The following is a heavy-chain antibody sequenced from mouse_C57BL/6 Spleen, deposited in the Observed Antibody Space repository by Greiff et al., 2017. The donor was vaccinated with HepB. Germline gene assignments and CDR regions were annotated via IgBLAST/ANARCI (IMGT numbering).Heavy chain of an antibody. Sequence: VQLQQSGPELVKPGASVKISCKASGYSFTGYYMNWVKQSPEKSLEWIGEINPSTGGTTYNQKFKAKATLTVDKSSSTAYMQLKSLTSEDSAVYYCARRGHAMDYWGQGTSVTVSS. J-gene: IGHJ4*01. CDR2: INPSTGGT. CDR1: GYSFTGYY. CDR3: ARRGHAMDY. V-gene: IGHV1-42*01.